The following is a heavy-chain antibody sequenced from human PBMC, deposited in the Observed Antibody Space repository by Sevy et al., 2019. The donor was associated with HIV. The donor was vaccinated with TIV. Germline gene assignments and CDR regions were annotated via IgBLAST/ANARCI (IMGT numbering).Heavy chain of an antibody. D-gene: IGHD6-13*01. CDR1: GFTFNTYA. Sequence: GGSLRLSCAASGFTFNTYAMRWVRQAPGKGLEWVAVISYDGGSKYYADSVKGRFTISRDNSKNTLYLQMISLRPEDSAIYYCARGRAIAAAGTLDYWGQGTLVTVSS. V-gene: IGHV3-30-3*01. CDR3: ARGRAIAAAGTLDY. J-gene: IGHJ4*02. CDR2: ISYDGGSK.